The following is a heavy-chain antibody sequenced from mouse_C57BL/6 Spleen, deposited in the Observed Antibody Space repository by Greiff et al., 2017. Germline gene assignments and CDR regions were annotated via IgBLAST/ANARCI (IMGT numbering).Heavy chain of an antibody. CDR3: TSYSGGGYLDV. CDR1: GFTFSDAW. J-gene: IGHJ1*03. Sequence: EVKVVESGGGLVKPGGSVKLSCAASGFTFSDAWMDWVRQSPEKGLEWVAEIRNKANNHATYYAVSVKGRLTISRDDSKRSVYLQMNSLRAVDTGISDCTSYSGGGYLDVWGTGTTVTVSS. V-gene: IGHV6-6*01. D-gene: IGHD2-12*01. CDR2: IRNKANNHAT.